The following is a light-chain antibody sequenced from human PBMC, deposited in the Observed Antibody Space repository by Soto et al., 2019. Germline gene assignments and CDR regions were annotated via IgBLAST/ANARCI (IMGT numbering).Light chain of an antibody. CDR3: SSYTSSSTLL. J-gene: IGLJ2*01. CDR2: EVS. CDR1: SSDVGGYNY. Sequence: QSALTQPASVSGSPGQSITISCTGTSSDVGGYNYVSWYQQHPGKAPKLMIYEVSYRPSGVSNRFSGSKSGNTASLTISGLQAEDEAHYYCSSYTSSSTLLFGGGTQLTVL. V-gene: IGLV2-14*01.